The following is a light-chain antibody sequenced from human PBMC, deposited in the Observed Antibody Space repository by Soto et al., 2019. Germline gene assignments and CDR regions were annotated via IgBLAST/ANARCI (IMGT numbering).Light chain of an antibody. Sequence: SVLTQPASVSGSPGRGISISYNGTSSDVGGYSYVSWYQQLPGKSPKIIIYDVTKRPSGVSNRFSGSKSGNAASLTISVLWAKDEADYYFSSYSRISTYVFRTGSKVTV. CDR3: SSYSRISTYV. V-gene: IGLV2-14*01. CDR1: SSDVGGYSY. J-gene: IGLJ1*01. CDR2: DVT.